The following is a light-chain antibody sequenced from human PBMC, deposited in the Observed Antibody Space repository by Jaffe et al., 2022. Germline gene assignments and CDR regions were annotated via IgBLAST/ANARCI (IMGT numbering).Light chain of an antibody. CDR1: SSDVGGYNY. Sequence: QSALTQPASVSGSPGQSITISCTGSSSDVGGYNYVSWYQQHPGKAPKLMIYNVNTRPSGVSNRFSGSKSGNTASLTISGLQAEDEADYYCSSYTSTITPFVFGTGSKVTVL. CDR2: NVN. CDR3: SSYTSTITPFV. V-gene: IGLV2-14*03. J-gene: IGLJ1*01.